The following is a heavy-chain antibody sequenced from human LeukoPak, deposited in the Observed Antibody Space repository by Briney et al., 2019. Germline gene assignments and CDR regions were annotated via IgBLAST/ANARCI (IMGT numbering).Heavy chain of an antibody. D-gene: IGHD3-22*01. CDR1: AFTFSNYW. CDR2: INQDGSEI. J-gene: IGHJ2*01. CDR3: ARDQGSMIVVRTTYWYFDL. Sequence: GGSLRLSCAASAFTFSNYWMGWVRQAPGKGLEWVANINQDGSEIYYVDSVKGRFTISRDNAKNSLYLQINSLRAEDTAVYYCARDQGSMIVVRTTYWYFDLWGRGTLVTVSS. V-gene: IGHV3-7*01.